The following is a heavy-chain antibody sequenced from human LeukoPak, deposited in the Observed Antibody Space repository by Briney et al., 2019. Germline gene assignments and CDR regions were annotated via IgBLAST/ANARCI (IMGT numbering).Heavy chain of an antibody. V-gene: IGHV1-8*01. Sequence: ASVKVSCKASGYIFTSNGINWVRQATGQGPEWMGWMNPNSGNTGYAQKFQGRVTLTRNTSISTAYMELSSLRSEDTAVYYCATGDGSGSLYFDYWGQGTLVTVSS. CDR3: ATGDGSGSLYFDY. D-gene: IGHD1-26*01. CDR1: GYIFTSNG. CDR2: MNPNSGNT. J-gene: IGHJ4*02.